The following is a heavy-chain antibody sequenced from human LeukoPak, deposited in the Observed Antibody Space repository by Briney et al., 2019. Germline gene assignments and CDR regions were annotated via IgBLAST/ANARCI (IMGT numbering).Heavy chain of an antibody. CDR3: SRDPRPCDY. V-gene: IGHV3-7*01. CDR1: GFTFSNYW. J-gene: IGHJ4*02. Sequence: GGSLRLSCAASGFTFSNYWMSWVRQAPGKGLEWVANIKQDGSEKFYVDSVKGRFTISRDNAQNSLYLQMNSLRDEDTAVYYCSRDPRPCDYWGQGTLVTVSS. CDR2: IKQDGSEK.